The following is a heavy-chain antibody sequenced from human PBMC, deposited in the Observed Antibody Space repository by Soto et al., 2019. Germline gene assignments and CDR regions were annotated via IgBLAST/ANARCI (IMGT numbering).Heavy chain of an antibody. D-gene: IGHD3-3*01. CDR3: ARDNDSAFGVVIIGWFDP. V-gene: IGHV1-2*02. Sequence: GASVKVSCKASGYTFTGYYMHWVRQAPGQGLEWMGWINPNSGGTNYAQKFQGRVTMTRDTSISTAYMELSRLRSDDTAVYYCARDNDSAFGVVIIGWFDPWGQGTLVTVSS. CDR2: INPNSGGT. CDR1: GYTFTGYY. J-gene: IGHJ5*02.